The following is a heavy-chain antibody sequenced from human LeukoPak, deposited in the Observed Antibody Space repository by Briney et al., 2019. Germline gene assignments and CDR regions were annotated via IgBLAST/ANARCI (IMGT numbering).Heavy chain of an antibody. J-gene: IGHJ6*03. CDR3: ARDFFPYYYGSGSPYYYYYYMDV. D-gene: IGHD3-10*01. CDR2: INPNSGGT. CDR1: GYTFTSYG. Sequence: ASVKVSCKASGYTFTSYGISWVRQAPGQGLEWMGWINPNSGGTNYAQKFQGRVTMTRDTSISTAYMELSRLRSDDTAVYYCARDFFPYYYGSGSPYYYYYYMDVWGKGTTVTISS. V-gene: IGHV1-2*02.